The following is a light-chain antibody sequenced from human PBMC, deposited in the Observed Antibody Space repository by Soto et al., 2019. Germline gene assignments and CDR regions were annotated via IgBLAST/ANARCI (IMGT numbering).Light chain of an antibody. CDR1: SSDVGGYNY. V-gene: IGLV2-11*01. Sequence: QSVLTQPRSVSGSPGQSVTISCTGTSSDVGGYNYVSWYQQHPGKAPKLMIYDVSKRPSGVPDRFSGSKSGNTASLTISGLQAEDGADYYCCSYAGSYPLVFGGGTKLTVL. CDR2: DVS. J-gene: IGLJ2*01. CDR3: CSYAGSYPLV.